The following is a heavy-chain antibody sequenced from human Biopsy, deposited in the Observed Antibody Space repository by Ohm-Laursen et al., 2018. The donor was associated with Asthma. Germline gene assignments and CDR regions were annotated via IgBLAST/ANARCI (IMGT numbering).Heavy chain of an antibody. CDR1: GGTLNTYV. Sequence: ASVKVSCKSLGGTLNTYVIGWVRQAPGQGLEWMGVINSVFGTTTYPQKFQDRVTITADDSTSTVYMELSSLRSEDTAVYYCARKAGSCISRTCYSLDFWGQGTLVTVSS. D-gene: IGHD2-2*01. V-gene: IGHV1-69*13. CDR2: INSVFGTT. CDR3: ARKAGSCISRTCYSLDF. J-gene: IGHJ4*02.